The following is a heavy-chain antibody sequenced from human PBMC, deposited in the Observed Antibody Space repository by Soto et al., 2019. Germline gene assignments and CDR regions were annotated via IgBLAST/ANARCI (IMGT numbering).Heavy chain of an antibody. Sequence: SETLSLTCTVSGGSISSYYWSWIRQPAGKGLEWIGRIYTSGSTNYNPSLKSRVTMSVDTSKNQFSLKLSSVTAADTAVYYCARELSQGGYDGWGWFDPWGQGTLVTVSS. CDR3: ARELSQGGYDGWGWFDP. V-gene: IGHV4-4*07. J-gene: IGHJ5*02. D-gene: IGHD5-12*01. CDR1: GGSISSYY. CDR2: IYTSGST.